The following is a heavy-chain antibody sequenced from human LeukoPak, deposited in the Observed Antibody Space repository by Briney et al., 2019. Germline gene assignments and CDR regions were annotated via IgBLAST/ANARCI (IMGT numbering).Heavy chain of an antibody. CDR3: ARTPYNYGHGYFDY. Sequence: PGGSLRLSCAASGFTFDDYAMHWVRQAPGKGLEWVSLISGDGGSTYYADFVKGRFTISRDNSKNSLYLQMNSLRAEDTAMYYCARTPYNYGHGYFDYWGQGTLVAVSS. CDR1: GFTFDDYA. D-gene: IGHD5-18*01. V-gene: IGHV3-43*02. J-gene: IGHJ4*02. CDR2: ISGDGGST.